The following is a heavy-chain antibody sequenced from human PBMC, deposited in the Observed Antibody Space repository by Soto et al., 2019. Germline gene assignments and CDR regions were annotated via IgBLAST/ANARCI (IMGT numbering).Heavy chain of an antibody. Sequence: GESLKISCKVSGYSFTSYWIGWVRQMPGIGLEWMGIIYPGDSDTRYSPSFQGQVTISADKSISTAYLQWSSLKASDTAMYYCARRGSGSYYYYYGMDVWGQGTTVTVSS. V-gene: IGHV5-51*01. CDR3: ARRGSGSYYYYYGMDV. CDR1: GYSFTSYW. D-gene: IGHD3-10*01. CDR2: IYPGDSDT. J-gene: IGHJ6*02.